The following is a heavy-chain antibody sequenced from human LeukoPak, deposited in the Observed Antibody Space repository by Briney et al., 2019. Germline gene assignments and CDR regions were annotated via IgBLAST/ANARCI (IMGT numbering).Heavy chain of an antibody. CDR1: GFTFSNYN. V-gene: IGHV3-21*01. Sequence: PGGSLRLSCAASGFTFSNYNMNWIRQAPGKGLEWVSSISSSSYIYYADLVKGRFTISRDNAKSSVYLQMNSLRAEDTAVYYCARPGGLAAAGASSDFEYWGQGTLVTVSS. CDR2: ISSSSYI. J-gene: IGHJ4*02. CDR3: ARPGGLAAAGASSDFEY. D-gene: IGHD6-13*01.